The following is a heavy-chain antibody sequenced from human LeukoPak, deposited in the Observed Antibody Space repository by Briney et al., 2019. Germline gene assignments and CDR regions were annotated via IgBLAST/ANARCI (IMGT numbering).Heavy chain of an antibody. J-gene: IGHJ4*02. CDR3: AGRSARYSDH. CDR2: TFYSGST. CDR1: GDSISSYY. V-gene: IGHV4-59*01. Sequence: SETLSLTCTVSGDSISSYYWSWIRQPPGEGLQWIGYTFYSGSTNYNASLRSRVAISVDTSKNQFSLRLTSVTAADTAVYYCAGRSARYSDHWGQGALVTVSS. D-gene: IGHD1-26*01.